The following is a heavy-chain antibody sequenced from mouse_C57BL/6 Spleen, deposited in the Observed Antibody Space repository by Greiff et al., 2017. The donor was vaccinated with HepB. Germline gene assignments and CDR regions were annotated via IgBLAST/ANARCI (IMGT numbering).Heavy chain of an antibody. CDR3: ASPYYGSSDWYFDV. Sequence: VQLQQPGAELVKPGASVKMSCKASGYTFTSYWITWVKQRPGQGLEWIGDIYPGSGSTNYNEKFKSKATLTVDTSSSTAYMQLSSLTSEDSAVYYCASPYYGSSDWYFDVWGTGTTVTVSS. CDR1: GYTFTSYW. CDR2: IYPGSGST. D-gene: IGHD1-1*01. V-gene: IGHV1-55*01. J-gene: IGHJ1*03.